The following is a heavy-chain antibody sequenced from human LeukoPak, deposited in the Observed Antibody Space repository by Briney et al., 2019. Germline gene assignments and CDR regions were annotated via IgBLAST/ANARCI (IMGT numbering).Heavy chain of an antibody. Sequence: SETLSLTCTVSGGSISSGDYYWSWIRQPPGKGLEWIGYIYYSGSTYYNPSLKSRVTISVDTSKNQFSLKLSSVTAADTAVYYCARVYCSSTSCYPANDAFDIWGQGTMVTVSS. V-gene: IGHV4-30-4*08. J-gene: IGHJ3*02. CDR1: GGSISSGDYY. CDR3: ARVYCSSTSCYPANDAFDI. CDR2: IYYSGST. D-gene: IGHD2-2*01.